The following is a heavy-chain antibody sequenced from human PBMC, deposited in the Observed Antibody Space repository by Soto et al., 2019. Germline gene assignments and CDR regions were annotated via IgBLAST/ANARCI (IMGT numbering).Heavy chain of an antibody. CDR3: AKDGAVPAKDTAMVMGAFDI. J-gene: IGHJ3*02. V-gene: IGHV3-30*18. CDR2: ISYDGSNK. CDR1: GFTFSSYW. Sequence: GGSLRLSCAASGFTFSSYWMIWVRQAPGKGLEWVAVISYDGSNKYYADSVKGRFTISRDNSKNTLYLQMNSLRAEDTAVYYCAKDGAVPAKDTAMVMGAFDIWGQGTMVTVSS. D-gene: IGHD5-18*01.